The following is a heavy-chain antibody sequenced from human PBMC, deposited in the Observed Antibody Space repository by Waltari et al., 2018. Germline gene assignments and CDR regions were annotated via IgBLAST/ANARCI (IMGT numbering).Heavy chain of an antibody. V-gene: IGHV3-21*01. CDR2: ITSDGTHT. D-gene: IGHD3-22*01. CDR3: ARDRRPTLILGSGAFDI. CDR1: GFTFSAYT. Sequence: EVQLVASGGGLVRPGGSLRLSGAASGFTFSAYTMNWVRQAPGKGPEWISFITSDGTHTTYADSVRGRFTISRDNAKNSLFLQINSLRADDTAVYYCARDRRPTLILGSGAFDIWGQGIKVNVSS. J-gene: IGHJ3*02.